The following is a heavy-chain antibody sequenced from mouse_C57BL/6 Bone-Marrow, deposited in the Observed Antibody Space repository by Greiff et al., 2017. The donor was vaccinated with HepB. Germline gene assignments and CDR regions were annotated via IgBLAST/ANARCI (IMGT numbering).Heavy chain of an antibody. D-gene: IGHD2-5*01. CDR2: ISSGGSYT. CDR1: GFTFSSYG. Sequence: EVMLVESGGDLVKPGGSLKLSCAASGFTFSSYGMSWVRQTPDKRLEWVATISSGGSYTYYPDSVKGRFTISRDNAKNTLYLQMSSLKSEDTAMYYCARRKGYYSNLAYWGQGTLVTVSA. J-gene: IGHJ3*01. CDR3: ARRKGYYSNLAY. V-gene: IGHV5-6*02.